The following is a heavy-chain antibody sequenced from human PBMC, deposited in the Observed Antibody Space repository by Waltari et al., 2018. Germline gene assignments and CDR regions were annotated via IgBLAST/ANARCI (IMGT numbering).Heavy chain of an antibody. J-gene: IGHJ4*02. CDR3: ARDSLDDYGASGDY. Sequence: QLQLQESGPGLVKPSETLSLTCTVSGGSISSSSYYWGWIRQPPGKGLEWIGSIYHSGSTYYNPSLKSRVTISVDTSKNQFSLKLSSVTAADTAVYYCARDSLDDYGASGDYWGQGTLVTVSS. D-gene: IGHD4-17*01. CDR1: GGSISSSSYY. V-gene: IGHV4-39*07. CDR2: IYHSGST.